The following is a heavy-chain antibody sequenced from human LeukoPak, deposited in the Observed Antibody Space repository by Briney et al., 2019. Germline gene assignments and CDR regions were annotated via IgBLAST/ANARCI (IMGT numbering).Heavy chain of an antibody. CDR3: ARQGELEVFDY. J-gene: IGHJ4*02. Sequence: SEPLSLTCTVSGGSISSYYWGWIRQPPGKELEWIGNIYYSGTTYTYYNPSLKSRVTMSEDTSKNYFSLRLRYVTAADTAVYYCARQGELEVFDYWGQGILVTVSS. D-gene: IGHD1-1*01. CDR2: IYYSGTTYT. CDR1: GGSISSYY. V-gene: IGHV4-59*04.